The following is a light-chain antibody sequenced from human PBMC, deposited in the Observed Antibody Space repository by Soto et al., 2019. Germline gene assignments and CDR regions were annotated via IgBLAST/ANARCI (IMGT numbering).Light chain of an antibody. V-gene: IGLV2-11*01. CDR2: DVS. J-gene: IGLJ1*01. Sequence: QSVLTQPRSVSGSPGQSVTISCTGTSSYVGGYNYVSWYQQHPGKAPKLMIYDVSKRPSGVPDRFSGSKSGNTASLTISGLQAEDEADYYCSSYTSSNTYVFGTGTKVTVL. CDR3: SSYTSSNTYV. CDR1: SSYVGGYNY.